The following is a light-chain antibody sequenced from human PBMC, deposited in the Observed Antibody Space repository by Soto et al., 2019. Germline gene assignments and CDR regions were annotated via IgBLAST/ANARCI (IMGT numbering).Light chain of an antibody. CDR1: QSLLHSNGYNY. J-gene: IGKJ1*01. CDR2: LGS. CDR3: MQALQTPRT. V-gene: IGKV2-28*01. Sequence: DIVMTQSPLSLPVTPGEPASISCRSSQSLLHSNGYNYLDWYLQKPGQSPQLLIYLGSNRASGVPDRFSGSGSGKDFTLKISRVEAEDVGFYYCMQALQTPRTFGQGTKVEIK.